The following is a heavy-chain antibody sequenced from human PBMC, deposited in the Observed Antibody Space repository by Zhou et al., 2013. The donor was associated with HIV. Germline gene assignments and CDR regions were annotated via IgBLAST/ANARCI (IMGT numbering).Heavy chain of an antibody. CDR1: GYSFTNYG. J-gene: IGHJ3*02. V-gene: IGHV1-18*01. CDR2: ISAKDGDT. Sequence: QVQLVQSGAEVKKPGASVKVSCKASGYSFTNYGINWVRQAPGQGLQWMGWISAKDGDTKYAQNFQGRVTMTTDTSTNTGYMELRSLRSDDTAIYYCAKSPGNNGAWDVAFDIWGQRDNGHRLF. D-gene: IGHD2-8*01. CDR3: AKSPGNNGAWDVAFDI.